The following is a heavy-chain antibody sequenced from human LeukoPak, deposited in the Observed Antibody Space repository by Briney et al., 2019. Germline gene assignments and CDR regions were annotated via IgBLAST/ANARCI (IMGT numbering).Heavy chain of an antibody. V-gene: IGHV1-18*01. J-gene: IGHJ5*02. CDR3: ARDRAAAANWFDP. D-gene: IGHD6-13*01. CDR2: ISAYNGNT. Sequence: ASVKVSCKASGYTFNSYGFSWVRQAPGQGLEWMGWISAYNGNTNYAQKLQGRVTMTTDTSTSTTYMELRSLRSDDTAVYYCARDRAAAANWFDPWGQGTLVTVSS. CDR1: GYTFNSYG.